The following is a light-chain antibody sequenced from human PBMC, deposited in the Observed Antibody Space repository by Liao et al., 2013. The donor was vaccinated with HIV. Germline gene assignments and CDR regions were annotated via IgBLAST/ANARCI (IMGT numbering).Light chain of an antibody. CDR2: QDN. V-gene: IGLV3-1*01. J-gene: IGLJ1*01. CDR1: NLGDKY. Sequence: SYELTQSPSVSVSPGQTASITCSGDNLGDKYASWYQHKPGQSPVLVIYQDNKRPSGIPERFSGSNSGNTATLTISGTQAMDEADYYCQAWDSSTSNYVFGTGTKVTVL. CDR3: QAWDSSTSNYV.